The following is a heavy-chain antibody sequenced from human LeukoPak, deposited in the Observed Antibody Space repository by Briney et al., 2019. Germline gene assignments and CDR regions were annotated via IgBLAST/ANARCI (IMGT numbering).Heavy chain of an antibody. V-gene: IGHV3-21*01. CDR1: GFTFSSYN. J-gene: IGHJ4*02. Sequence: GGSLRLSCAVSGFTFSSYNMNWVRQAPGKGLEWVSSISSSSSYIYYADSVKGRFTISRDNAKNSLYLQMNSLRAEDTAVYYCASLARVGAKSWGQGTLVTVSS. CDR3: ASLARVGAKS. D-gene: IGHD1-26*01. CDR2: ISSSSSYI.